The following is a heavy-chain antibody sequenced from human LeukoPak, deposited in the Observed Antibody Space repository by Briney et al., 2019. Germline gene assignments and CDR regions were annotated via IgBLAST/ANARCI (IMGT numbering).Heavy chain of an antibody. CDR2: INPSGGTA. V-gene: IGHV1-46*01. Sequence: ASVKVSCKASGYAFTGYYMHWVRQAPGQGLEWMGIINPSGGTATYAQKFQGRVTMTRDTSTSTVYMELSSLSSEDTAVYYCARPTSIIPASNIYYYYYAMDVWGQGTTVTVSS. J-gene: IGHJ6*02. D-gene: IGHD2-2*01. CDR1: GYAFTGYY. CDR3: ARPTSIIPASNIYYYYYAMDV.